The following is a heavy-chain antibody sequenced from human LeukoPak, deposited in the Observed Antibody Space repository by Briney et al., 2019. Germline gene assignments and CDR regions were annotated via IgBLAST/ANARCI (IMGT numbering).Heavy chain of an antibody. CDR1: GYTFTSCG. Sequence: ASVKVSCKASGYTFTSCGISWVRQAPGQGLEWMGWISAYNGNTNYAQKLQGRVTMTTDTSTSTAYMELRSLRSDDTAVYYCARERRSTVTSRYYFDYWGQGTLVTVSS. CDR3: ARERRSTVTSRYYFDY. J-gene: IGHJ4*02. CDR2: ISAYNGNT. D-gene: IGHD4-17*01. V-gene: IGHV1-18*01.